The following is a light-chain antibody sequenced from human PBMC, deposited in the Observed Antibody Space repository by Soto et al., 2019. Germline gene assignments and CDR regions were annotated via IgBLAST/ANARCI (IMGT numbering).Light chain of an antibody. CDR1: SSDVGGYNY. V-gene: IGLV2-14*01. CDR3: SSYISSSTLVV. CDR2: DVS. Sequence: QSALTQPASVSGSPGQSITISCTGTSSDVGGYNYVSWYQQHPGKAPKLMIYDVSNRPSGVSNRFSGSKSGNTASLTISGVQAEDEADYSCSSYISSSTLVVFGGGTELTV. J-gene: IGLJ2*01.